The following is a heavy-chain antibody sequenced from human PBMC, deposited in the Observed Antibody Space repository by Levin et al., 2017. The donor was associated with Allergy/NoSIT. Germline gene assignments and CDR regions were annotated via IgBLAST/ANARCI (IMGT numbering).Heavy chain of an antibody. D-gene: IGHD6-13*01. CDR3: AKDLQQQVMGLNDY. Sequence: GGSLRLSCAASGFTFSLYGMHWVRQAPGTGLEWVALLSYDGNHDYYADSVKGRFTISRDNSKSTIYLQMNSLRAEDTAVYYCAKDLQQQVMGLNDYWGQGTLVTVSS. J-gene: IGHJ4*02. CDR2: LSYDGNHD. V-gene: IGHV3-30*18. CDR1: GFTFSLYG.